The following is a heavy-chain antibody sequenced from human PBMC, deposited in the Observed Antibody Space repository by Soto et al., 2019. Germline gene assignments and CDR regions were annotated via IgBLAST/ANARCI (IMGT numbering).Heavy chain of an antibody. CDR2: ISSSSSTI. D-gene: IGHD3-9*01. CDR3: ARGARYDIWTGQRVRDAFDV. J-gene: IGHJ3*01. V-gene: IGHV3-48*01. CDR1: RFTFSTYS. Sequence: EVQLVESGGGLVQPGGSLRLSCAASRFTFSTYSMNWVRQAPGKGLEWVSYISSSSSTIYYTDSVKGRFTISRDNAKNSLYLQMNSLRAEDTAVYYCARGARYDIWTGQRVRDAFDVWGQGTMVTVSS.